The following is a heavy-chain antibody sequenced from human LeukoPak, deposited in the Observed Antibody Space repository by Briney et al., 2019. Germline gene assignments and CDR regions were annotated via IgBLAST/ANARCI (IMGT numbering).Heavy chain of an antibody. J-gene: IGHJ6*02. D-gene: IGHD3-22*01. CDR3: ARGGYMIVVLMDV. CDR2: ISYDGSNK. CDR1: GFTFSSYA. Sequence: GGSLRLSCAASGFTFSSYAMHWVRQAPGKGLEWVAVISYDGSNKYYADSVKGRFTISRVNSKNTLYLQMNSLRAEDTAVYYCARGGYMIVVLMDVWGQGTTVTVSS. V-gene: IGHV3-30*04.